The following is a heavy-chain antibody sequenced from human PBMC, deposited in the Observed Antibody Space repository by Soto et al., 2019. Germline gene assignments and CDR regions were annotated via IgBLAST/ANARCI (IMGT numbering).Heavy chain of an antibody. CDR1: GGPISSSSYY. J-gene: IGHJ4*02. V-gene: IGHV4-39*07. D-gene: IGHD6-13*01. CDR3: ARYRREAVAGYTLDN. Sequence: SETLSLTCTVSGGPISSSSYYWGWIRQPPGKGLEWIGSIYYSGSTYYNPSLKSRVTISVDTSKNQFSLKLSSMTAADTAVYYCARYRREAVAGYTLDNWGQGILVTVSS. CDR2: IYYSGST.